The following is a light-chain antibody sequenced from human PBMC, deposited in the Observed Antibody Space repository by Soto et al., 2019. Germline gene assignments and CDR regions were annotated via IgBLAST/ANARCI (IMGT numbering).Light chain of an antibody. V-gene: IGLV2-14*01. CDR3: SSYTSSSTLTVI. CDR1: SSDVGGYDY. J-gene: IGLJ2*01. CDR2: EVS. Sequence: QSVLTQPASVSGSPGQSITISCTGPSSDVGGYDYVSWYQQHPGKPPKLMIYEVSNRPSGGSIRFSCSKSGNTASLTISGLQAEYEAEDYCSSYTSSSTLTVIFGGGTKLTVL.